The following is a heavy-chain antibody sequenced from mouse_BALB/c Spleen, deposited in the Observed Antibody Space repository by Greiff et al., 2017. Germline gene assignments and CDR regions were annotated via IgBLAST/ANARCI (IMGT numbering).Heavy chain of an antibody. CDR1: GFTFSSYA. D-gene: IGHD2-3*01. Sequence: EVKLMETGGGLVKPGGSLKLSCAASGFTFSSYAMSWVRQSPEKRLEWVAEISSGGSYTYYPDTVTGRFTISRDNAKNTLYLEMSSLRSEDTAMYYCARGGYSWFAYWGQGTLVTVSA. V-gene: IGHV5-9-4*01. J-gene: IGHJ3*01. CDR2: ISSGGSYT. CDR3: ARGGYSWFAY.